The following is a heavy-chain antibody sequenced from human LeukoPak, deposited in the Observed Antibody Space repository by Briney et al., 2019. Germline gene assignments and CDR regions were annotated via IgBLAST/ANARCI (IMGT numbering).Heavy chain of an antibody. CDR2: ISYDGSNK. CDR1: GFTFSSYG. J-gene: IGHJ3*02. D-gene: IGHD1-1*01. V-gene: IGHV3-30*18. CDR3: AKTTSWNDLDAFDI. Sequence: PGGSLRLSCAASGFTFSSYGMHWVRQAPGKGLEWVAVISYDGSNKYYADSMKGRFTISRDNSKNTLYLQMNSLRAEDTAVYYCAKTTSWNDLDAFDIWGQGTMVTVSS.